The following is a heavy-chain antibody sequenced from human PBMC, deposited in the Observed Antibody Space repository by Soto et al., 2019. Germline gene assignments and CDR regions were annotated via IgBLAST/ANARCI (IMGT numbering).Heavy chain of an antibody. J-gene: IGHJ5*02. V-gene: IGHV4-59*01. CDR2: IYYSGST. Sequence: SETLSLTCTFSGVSLSSFYWSLLRPPPGKGLEWIGYIYYSGSTNYNPSLKSRVTISVDTSKNQFSLKLSSVTAADTAVYYCACITMVRGALARFDPWGQGTLVTGSS. CDR3: ACITMVRGALARFDP. CDR1: GVSLSSFY. D-gene: IGHD3-10*01.